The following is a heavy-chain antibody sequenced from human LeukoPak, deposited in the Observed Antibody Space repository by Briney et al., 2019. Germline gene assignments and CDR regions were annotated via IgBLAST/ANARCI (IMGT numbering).Heavy chain of an antibody. Sequence: GGSLRLSCAASGFTVSSNYMSWVRQAPGKGLEWDSVIYSGGSTYYADSVKGRFTISRDNSKNTLYLQMNSLRAEDTAVYYCARERTDLHYGSGSYYTLYYFDYWGQGTLVTVSS. J-gene: IGHJ4*02. CDR2: IYSGGST. CDR1: GFTVSSNY. CDR3: ARERTDLHYGSGSYYTLYYFDY. D-gene: IGHD3-10*01. V-gene: IGHV3-66*01.